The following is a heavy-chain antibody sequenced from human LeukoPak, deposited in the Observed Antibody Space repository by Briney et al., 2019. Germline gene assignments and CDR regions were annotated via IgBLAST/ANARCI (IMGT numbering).Heavy chain of an antibody. CDR1: GGSFSGYY. D-gene: IGHD1-14*01. V-gene: IGHV4-34*01. J-gene: IGHJ4*02. CDR3: ARGGLTGGFDY. CDR2: INHSGST. Sequence: PSETLSLTCAVYGGSFSGYYWSWIRQPPGKGLEWIGEINHSGSTNYNPSLKSRVTISVDTSKNQFSLKLSSVTAADTAVYYCARGGLTGGFDYWGQGTLVTVS.